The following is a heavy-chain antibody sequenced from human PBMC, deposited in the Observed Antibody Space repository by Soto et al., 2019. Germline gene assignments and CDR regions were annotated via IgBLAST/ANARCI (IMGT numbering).Heavy chain of an antibody. Sequence: PSETLSLTCAVSGGSICSYYWNWIRQPPGKGLEWIGYIYYSGSTNYNPPLKSRVTISVDTSKNQFSLKLSSVTAADKAVYHCARGSYWLDSWGQGTLVTVSS. CDR2: IYYSGST. J-gene: IGHJ5*01. CDR3: ARGSYWLDS. CDR1: GGSICSYY. D-gene: IGHD6-13*01. V-gene: IGHV4-59*01.